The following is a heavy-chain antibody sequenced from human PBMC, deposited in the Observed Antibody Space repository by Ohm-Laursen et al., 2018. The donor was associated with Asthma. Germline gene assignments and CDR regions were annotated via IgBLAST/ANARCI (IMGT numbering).Heavy chain of an antibody. Sequence: SLRLSCTASGFTFSSYGMHWVRQAPGKGLEWMAVMSYDGTIKYHADSVKGRITISRDNAKNTVFLQMNSPRPEDTAVYYCARGLWGKKIYLSYQNDNWGQGTLVTVSS. CDR1: GFTFSSYG. V-gene: IGHV3-30*19. CDR3: ARGLWGKKIYLSYQNDN. J-gene: IGHJ4*02. CDR2: MSYDGTIK. D-gene: IGHD3-16*01.